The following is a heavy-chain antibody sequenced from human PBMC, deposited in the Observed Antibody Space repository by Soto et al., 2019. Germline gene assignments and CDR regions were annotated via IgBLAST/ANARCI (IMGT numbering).Heavy chain of an antibody. CDR1: GYTFTSYG. J-gene: IGHJ4*02. CDR2: ISPFNGNT. CDR3: ARDLNQWELRLGVY. V-gene: IGHV1-18*04. D-gene: IGHD1-26*01. Sequence: QVQLVQSGAEVKKPGASVKVSCKASGYTFTSYGISWVRQAPGQGLEWTGWISPFNGNTNYAQKLQGRVTMTTDTSTSTAYMELRSLRSDDTAVFYCARDLNQWELRLGVYWGQGTLVTVSS.